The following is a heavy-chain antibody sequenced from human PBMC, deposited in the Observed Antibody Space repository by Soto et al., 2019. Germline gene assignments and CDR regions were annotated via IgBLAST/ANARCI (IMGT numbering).Heavy chain of an antibody. CDR3: ARSPPPEYSSSPDRRFFDP. CDR1: GGSISSGDYY. D-gene: IGHD6-6*01. J-gene: IGHJ5*02. V-gene: IGHV4-30-4*01. CDR2: IYYSGST. Sequence: SETLYLTCTVSGGSISSGDYYWSWIRQPPGKGLEWIGYIYYSGSTYYNPSLKSRVTISVDTSKNQFSLKLSSVNAADTAVYYCARSPPPEYSSSPDRRFFDPWGQGTLVTVSS.